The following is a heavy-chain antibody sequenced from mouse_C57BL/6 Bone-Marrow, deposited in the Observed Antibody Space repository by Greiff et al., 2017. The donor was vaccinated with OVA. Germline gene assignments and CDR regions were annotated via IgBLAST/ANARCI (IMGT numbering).Heavy chain of an antibody. J-gene: IGHJ3*01. V-gene: IGHV1-69*01. CDR3: AREEGYDYDEGAWFAY. D-gene: IGHD2-4*01. CDR1: GYTFTSYW. Sequence: QVQLKQPGAELVMPGASVKLSCKASGYTFTSYWMHWVKRRPGQGLEWIGEIDPSDSYTNYNQKFKGKSTLTVDKSSSTAYMQLSSLTSEDSAVYYCAREEGYDYDEGAWFAYWGQGTLVTVSA. CDR2: IDPSDSYT.